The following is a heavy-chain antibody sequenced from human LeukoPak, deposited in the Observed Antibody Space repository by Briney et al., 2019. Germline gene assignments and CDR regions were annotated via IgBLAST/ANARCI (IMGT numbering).Heavy chain of an antibody. D-gene: IGHD6-25*01. CDR1: GGSISSYY. CDR2: IYYSGST. Sequence: SETLSLTCTVSGGSISSYYWSWIRQPPGKGLEWIGYIYYSGSTNYNPSLKSRVTISVDTSKNQFSLKLSSVTAADTAVYYCARDLAQRPRAFDIWGQGTMVTVSS. J-gene: IGHJ3*02. CDR3: ARDLAQRPRAFDI. V-gene: IGHV4-59*01.